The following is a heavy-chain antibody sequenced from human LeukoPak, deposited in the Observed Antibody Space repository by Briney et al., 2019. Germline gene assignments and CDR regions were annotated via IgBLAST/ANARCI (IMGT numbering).Heavy chain of an antibody. CDR2: INPNSGGT. CDR1: GYTFTGYY. V-gene: IGHV1-2*02. CDR3: AAIAAAGHNYYYYYMDV. J-gene: IGHJ6*03. D-gene: IGHD6-13*01. Sequence: ASVKVSCKASGYTFTGYYMHWVRQAPGQGLEWMGWINPNSGGTNYAQKFQGRVTMTRDTSISTAYMELSRLRSDDTAVYYCAAIAAAGHNYYYYYMDVWGKGTTVTVSS.